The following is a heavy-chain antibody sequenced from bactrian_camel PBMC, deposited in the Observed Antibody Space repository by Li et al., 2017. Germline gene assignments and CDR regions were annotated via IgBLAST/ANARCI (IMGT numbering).Heavy chain of an antibody. V-gene: IGHV3S40*01. D-gene: IGHD6*01. CDR3: ARGSRWYPD. CDR1: GFTFSDND. Sequence: VQLVESGGGLVQPGVSLRLSCAASGFTFSDNDMSWVRQARGKGLEWVSGINSGGGSTYFADSVKGRFTISRDNAKNMVYLQMNNLQIEDTAMYYCARGSRWYPDWGQGTQVTVS. CDR2: INSGGGST. J-gene: IGHJ4*01.